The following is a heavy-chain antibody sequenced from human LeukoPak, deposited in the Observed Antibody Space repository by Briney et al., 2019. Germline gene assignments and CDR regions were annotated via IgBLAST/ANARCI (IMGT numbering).Heavy chain of an antibody. D-gene: IGHD6-19*01. V-gene: IGHV1-69*13. CDR3: ARDCIAVAGTPYFDY. Sequence: SVKVSCKASGGTFSSYAISWVRQAPGQGLEWMGGIIPIFGTANYAQKFQGRVTITADESTSTAYMELSSLRSEDTAVYYCARDCIAVAGTPYFDYWGQGTPVTVSS. J-gene: IGHJ4*02. CDR1: GGTFSSYA. CDR2: IIPIFGTA.